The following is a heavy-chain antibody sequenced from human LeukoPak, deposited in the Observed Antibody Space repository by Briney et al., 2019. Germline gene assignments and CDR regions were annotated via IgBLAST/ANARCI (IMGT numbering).Heavy chain of an antibody. D-gene: IGHD1-26*01. CDR1: GGSISSYY. Sequence: PSETLSLTCTVSGGSISSYYWSWIRQPPGKGLGWIGYIYYSGSTNYNPSLKSRVTISVDTSKNQFSLKLTSVTAADTAVYYYARGEQWELLPTRWGQGTLVTVSS. J-gene: IGHJ4*02. V-gene: IGHV4-59*01. CDR3: ARGEQWELLPTR. CDR2: IYYSGST.